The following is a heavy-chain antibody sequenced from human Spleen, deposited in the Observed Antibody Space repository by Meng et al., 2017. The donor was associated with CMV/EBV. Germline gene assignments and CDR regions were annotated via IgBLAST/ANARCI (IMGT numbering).Heavy chain of an antibody. CDR1: GFSLSHYS. Sequence: GESLKISCVASGFSLSHYSLNWVRLTPGKGLEWIANIKQDGGATYYEDSVKGRFTITRDNTRNSLYLQMNSLRVDDTAVYYCAREEGDFWGQGTLVTVSS. V-gene: IGHV3-7*01. CDR2: IKQDGGAT. CDR3: AREEGDF. D-gene: IGHD3-3*01. J-gene: IGHJ4*02.